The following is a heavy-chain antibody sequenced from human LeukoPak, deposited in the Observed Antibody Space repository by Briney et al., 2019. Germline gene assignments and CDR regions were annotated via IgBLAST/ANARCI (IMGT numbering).Heavy chain of an antibody. V-gene: IGHV3-13*01. Sequence: GGSLRLSCAASGCTFIDYDMHWIRQVIGKGLEWVSAIGIRGDTHYSGSVKGRFTISRENAESSLYLQMNSLRAEDTAVYYCARGGIQVSGIDEFDYWGQGTLVTVSS. CDR2: IGIRGDT. J-gene: IGHJ4*02. D-gene: IGHD6-19*01. CDR1: GCTFIDYD. CDR3: ARGGIQVSGIDEFDY.